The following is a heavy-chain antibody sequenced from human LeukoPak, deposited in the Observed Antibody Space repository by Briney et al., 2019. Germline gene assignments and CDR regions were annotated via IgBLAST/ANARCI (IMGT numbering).Heavy chain of an antibody. V-gene: IGHV3-53*01. J-gene: IGHJ6*03. CDR1: GFTVSSNY. CDR3: ASGSGSYRTPYYYMDV. D-gene: IGHD3-10*01. CDR2: IYSGGST. Sequence: PGGSLRLSCVASGFTVSSNYMSWVRQAPGKGLEWVSVIYSGGSTYYADPVKGRFTISRDNSKNTPYLQMNSLRAEDTAVYYCASGSGSYRTPYYYMDVWGTGTTVTVSS.